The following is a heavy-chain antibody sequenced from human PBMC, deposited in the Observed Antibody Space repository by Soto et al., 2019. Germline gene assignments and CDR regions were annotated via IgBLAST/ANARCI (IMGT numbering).Heavy chain of an antibody. D-gene: IGHD3-22*01. V-gene: IGHV1-69*13. Sequence: VKVSCKASGGTFSSYAISWVRQAPGQGLEWMGGIIPIFGTANYAQKFQGRVTITADESTSTAYMELSSLRSEDKAVYYCARQKRRRITMIAVGNDAFDIWG. CDR3: ARQKRRRITMIAVGNDAFDI. CDR2: IIPIFGTA. CDR1: GGTFSSYA. J-gene: IGHJ3*02.